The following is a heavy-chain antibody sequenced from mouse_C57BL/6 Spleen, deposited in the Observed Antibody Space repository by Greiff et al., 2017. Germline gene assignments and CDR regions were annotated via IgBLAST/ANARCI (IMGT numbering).Heavy chain of an antibody. V-gene: IGHV1-72*01. D-gene: IGHD4-1*01. J-gene: IGHJ2*01. CDR1: GYTFTSYW. CDR2: IDPNSGGT. Sequence: QQSCKASGYTFTSYWMHWVKQRPGRGLEWIGRIDPNSGGTKYNEKFKSKATLTVDKPSSTAYMQLSSLTSEDSAVYYCARWVWVFDYWGQGTTLTVSS. CDR3: ARWVWVFDY.